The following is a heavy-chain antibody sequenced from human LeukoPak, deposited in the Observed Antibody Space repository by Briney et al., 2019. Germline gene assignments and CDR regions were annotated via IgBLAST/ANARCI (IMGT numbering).Heavy chain of an antibody. CDR2: IFYSGST. Sequence: SETLSLTCTVSSGSISTSNYYWGWVRQPPGKALEWIGNIFYSGSTEYNPSLRSRVTISLEMSKHQFSLNLTSVTAADTAVYYCASNTGTAFDYWGQGALVTVSS. J-gene: IGHJ4*02. CDR1: SGSISTSNYY. D-gene: IGHD7-27*01. CDR3: ASNTGTAFDY. V-gene: IGHV4-61*05.